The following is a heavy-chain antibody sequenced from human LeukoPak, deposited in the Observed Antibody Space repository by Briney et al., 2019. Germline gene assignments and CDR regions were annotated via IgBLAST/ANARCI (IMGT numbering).Heavy chain of an antibody. J-gene: IGHJ3*02. CDR2: NSGSGDST. Sequence: AGGSLRLSCAASGFTFSSYAMSWVRQAPGKGLEWVSANSGSGDSTYYADSVKGRFFISRDNSKNTLYLQMNSVRAEDTAVYYCAKPCRSGLSPFDAFDIWGQGTVVTVSS. D-gene: IGHD6-19*01. CDR3: AKPCRSGLSPFDAFDI. V-gene: IGHV3-23*01. CDR1: GFTFSSYA.